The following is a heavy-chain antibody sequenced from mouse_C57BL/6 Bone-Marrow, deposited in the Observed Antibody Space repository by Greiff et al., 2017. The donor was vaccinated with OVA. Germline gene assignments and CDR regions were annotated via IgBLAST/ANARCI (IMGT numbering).Heavy chain of an antibody. V-gene: IGHV1-82*01. D-gene: IGHD6-5*01. CDR2: IYPGDGDT. J-gene: IGHJ2*01. Sequence: QVQLQQSGPELVKPGASVKISCKASGYAFSSSWMNWVKQRPGKGLEWIGRIYPGDGDTNYNGKFKGKATLTADKSSSTAYMQLSSLTSEDSAVYFCASLFNRDSFDYWGQGTTLTVSA. CDR3: ASLFNRDSFDY. CDR1: GYAFSSSW.